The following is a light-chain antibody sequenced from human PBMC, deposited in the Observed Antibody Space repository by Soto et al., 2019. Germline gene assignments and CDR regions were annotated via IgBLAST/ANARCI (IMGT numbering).Light chain of an antibody. J-gene: IGKJ5*01. CDR2: KDS. V-gene: IGKV2-30*01. CDR3: MQGTHWPT. Sequence: DVVLTQSPLSLPVTLGQPASISCRSSQSLVSSDGNPYLTWFHQRPGQSPRRLIYKDSNRDSGAPDGFSGSGSGTDFTLKIRRVEAEDVRVYYWMQGTHWPTFGPGTRLEIK. CDR1: QSLVSSDGNPY.